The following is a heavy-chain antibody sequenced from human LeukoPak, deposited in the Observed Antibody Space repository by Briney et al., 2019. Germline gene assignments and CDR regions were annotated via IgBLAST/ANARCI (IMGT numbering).Heavy chain of an antibody. J-gene: IGHJ4*02. CDR3: ARVQLERSGEPFDY. V-gene: IGHV1-18*01. CDR2: ISSYNGNT. CDR1: GYTFSSDG. Sequence: ASVKVSCKASGYTFSSDGISWVRQAPGQGLEWMGWISSYNGNTKYAEKLQGRVTMTTDTSTSTAYMELRSLRSDGTALYYCARVQLERSGEPFDYWGQGTLVTVSS. D-gene: IGHD1-1*01.